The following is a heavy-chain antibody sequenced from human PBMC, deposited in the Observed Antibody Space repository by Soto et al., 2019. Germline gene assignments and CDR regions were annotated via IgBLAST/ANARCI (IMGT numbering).Heavy chain of an antibody. CDR3: TRDEYQPGDS. J-gene: IGHJ4*02. Sequence: EVQLVQSGGGMGQPGGSLRLSCVGSGFTFSSYWMSWVRQAPGKGLEWLANIKADGSKRYYVDSVNGRFTISRDNAKEPLFMQMNGLRAEDTAVYSSTRDEYQPGDSWGQGPLVTVSS. D-gene: IGHD3-10*01. CDR2: IKADGSKR. CDR1: GFTFSSYW. V-gene: IGHV3-7*01.